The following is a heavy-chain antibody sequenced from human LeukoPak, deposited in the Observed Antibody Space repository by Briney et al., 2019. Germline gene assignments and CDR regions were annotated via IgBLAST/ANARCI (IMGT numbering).Heavy chain of an antibody. CDR3: ARVRCSTINCHPNWFDP. D-gene: IGHD6-13*01. Sequence: PGGSLRLSCAASGFTFSSYAMGWVRQAPEKGREWVSSISGYDASSTYYADSVTGRFTISRDNSRNTLFLQMSSLRAEDTALYYCARVRCSTINCHPNWFDPWGQGTLVTVSS. CDR2: ISGYDASST. V-gene: IGHV3-23*01. J-gene: IGHJ5*02. CDR1: GFTFSSYA.